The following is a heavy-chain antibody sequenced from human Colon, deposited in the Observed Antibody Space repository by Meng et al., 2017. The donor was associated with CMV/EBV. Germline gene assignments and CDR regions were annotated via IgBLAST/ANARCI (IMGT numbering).Heavy chain of an antibody. Sequence: GESLKISCAASGFSISNSRMSWVRRAPGKGLEWISRIRDSDGVASYADSVRGRFTISRDISQNTLYLQMSSLKVEDTAVYYCTKGATFGVTAPDYWGQGTLVTVSS. CDR1: GFSISNSR. CDR2: IRDSDGVA. D-gene: IGHD2-21*02. J-gene: IGHJ4*02. CDR3: TKGATFGVTAPDY. V-gene: IGHV3-23*01.